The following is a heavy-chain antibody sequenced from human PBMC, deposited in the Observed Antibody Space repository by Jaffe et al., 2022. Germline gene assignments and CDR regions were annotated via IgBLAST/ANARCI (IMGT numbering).Heavy chain of an antibody. CDR1: GVPFSTYW. J-gene: IGHJ3*02. Sequence: EVQLEESGGTLVQPGESLTLSCAASGVPFSTYWMTWVRQAPGKGLEWVATIKEDGGEKYYVDSVKGRFTISRDNAKNSLYLQMNSLRAEDTALYYCARVTRGSASTIWGQGTLVSVSS. D-gene: IGHD2-2*01. V-gene: IGHV3-7*01. CDR3: ARVTRGSASTI. CDR2: IKEDGGEK.